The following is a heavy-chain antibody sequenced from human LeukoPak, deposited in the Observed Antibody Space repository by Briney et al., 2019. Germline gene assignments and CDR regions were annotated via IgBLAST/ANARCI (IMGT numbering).Heavy chain of an antibody. D-gene: IGHD3-16*02. J-gene: IGHJ4*02. CDR3: AKDTGLRLGELSQFDY. Sequence: GGSLRLSCAASGFTFDDYAMHWVRQAPGKGLEWVSGISWNGGSIGYADSVKGRFTISRDNAKNSLYLQMNSLRAEDTALYYCAKDTGLRLGELSQFDYWGQGTLVTVSS. V-gene: IGHV3-9*01. CDR1: GFTFDDYA. CDR2: ISWNGGSI.